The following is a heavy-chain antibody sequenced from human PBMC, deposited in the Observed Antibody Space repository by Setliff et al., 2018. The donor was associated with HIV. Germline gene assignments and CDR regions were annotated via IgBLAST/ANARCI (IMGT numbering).Heavy chain of an antibody. V-gene: IGHV1-18*01. J-gene: IGHJ4*02. CDR1: GYSFTSAA. D-gene: IGHD2-2*01. CDR3: ARGPPIVVVPAALLTLDY. Sequence: ASVKVSCKASGYSFTSAAISWVRQAPGQGLEWMGWISAYNGNTNYAQKLQGRVTMTTDTSTSTAYMELRSLRSDDTAVYYCARGPPIVVVPAALLTLDYWGQGTLVTVSS. CDR2: ISAYNGNT.